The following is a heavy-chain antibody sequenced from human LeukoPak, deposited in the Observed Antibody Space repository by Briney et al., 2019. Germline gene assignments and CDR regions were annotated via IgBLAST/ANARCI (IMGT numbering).Heavy chain of an antibody. CDR2: ISYDGSNK. J-gene: IGHJ5*02. CDR3: AKAIGRVRYFDWFDP. Sequence: GGSLRLSCAASGFTFSSYGMHWVRQAPGKGLEWVAVISYDGSNKYYADSVKGRFTISRDNSKNTLYLQMNSLRAEDTAVYYCAKAIGRVRYFDWFDPWGQGTLVTVSS. D-gene: IGHD3-9*01. CDR1: GFTFSSYG. V-gene: IGHV3-30*18.